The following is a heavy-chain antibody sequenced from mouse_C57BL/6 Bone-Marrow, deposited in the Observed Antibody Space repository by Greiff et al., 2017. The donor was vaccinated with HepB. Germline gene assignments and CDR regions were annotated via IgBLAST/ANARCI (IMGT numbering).Heavy chain of an antibody. CDR3: ASGYYYGSSHWYFDV. V-gene: IGHV2-2*01. CDR2: IWSGGST. J-gene: IGHJ1*03. Sequence: QVQLKESGPGLVQPSQSLSITCTVSGFSLTSYGVHWVRQSPGKGLEWLGVIWSGGSTDYNAAFISRLSISKDNSKSQVFFKMNSLLADDTAIYYCASGYYYGSSHWYFDVWGTGTTVTVSS. D-gene: IGHD1-1*01. CDR1: GFSLTSYG.